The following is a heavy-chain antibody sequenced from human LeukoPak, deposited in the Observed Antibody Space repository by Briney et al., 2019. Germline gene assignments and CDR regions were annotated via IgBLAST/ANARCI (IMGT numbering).Heavy chain of an antibody. CDR2: IYYGGST. CDR1: GGSISSGGYY. CDR3: ARAADYYDSSGECYFDY. V-gene: IGHV4-31*03. J-gene: IGHJ4*02. D-gene: IGHD3-22*01. Sequence: SETLSLTCTVSGGSISSGGYYWGWIRPHPGKGLEWIGYIYYGGSTYYNPSLQSRVNISLDTSKNQFSLKLSSVTAADTAVYYCARAADYYDSSGECYFDYWGQGTLVTVSS.